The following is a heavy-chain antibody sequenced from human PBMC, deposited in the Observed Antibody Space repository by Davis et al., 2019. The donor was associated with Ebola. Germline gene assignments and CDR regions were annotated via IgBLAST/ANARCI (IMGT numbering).Heavy chain of an antibody. CDR1: GGTFSSYA. CDR3: ARTYYYNSSGSGWFDP. D-gene: IGHD3-22*01. V-gene: IGHV1-69*13. J-gene: IGHJ5*02. Sequence: SVKVSCKASGGTFSSYAISWVRQAPGQGLEWMGGIIPIFGTANYAQKFQGRVTITADESTSTAYMELSSLRSEGTAVYYCARTYYYNSSGSGWFDPWGQGTLVTVSS. CDR2: IIPIFGTA.